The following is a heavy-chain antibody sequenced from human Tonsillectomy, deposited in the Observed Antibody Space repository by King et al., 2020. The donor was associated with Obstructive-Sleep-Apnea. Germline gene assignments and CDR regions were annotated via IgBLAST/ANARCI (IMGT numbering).Heavy chain of an antibody. CDR2: IFHSGST. CDR3: ARGGGYFFDY. CDR1: GGSISSNNW. J-gene: IGHJ4*02. V-gene: IGHV4-4*02. Sequence: VQLQESGPGLVKPSVTLSLTCAVSGGSISSNNWWNWVCQPPGKGLEWIGEIFHSGSTNYNPSLKSRVTISIDKSKNHFSLMLSSVTAADTAVYYCARGGGYFFDYWGQGALFTVSS. D-gene: IGHD3-16*01.